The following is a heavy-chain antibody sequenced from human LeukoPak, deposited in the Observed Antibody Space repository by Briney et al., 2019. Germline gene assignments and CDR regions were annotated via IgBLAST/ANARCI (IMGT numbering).Heavy chain of an antibody. CDR1: GGSFSGYY. CDR3: AGTGFTVVTPCYFDY. CDR2: INHSGST. D-gene: IGHD4-23*01. J-gene: IGHJ4*02. V-gene: IGHV4-34*01. Sequence: SETLSLTCAVYGGSFSGYYWSWIRQPPGKGLEWIGEINHSGSTNYNPSLKSRVTISVDTSKNQFSLKLSSVTAADTAAYYCAGTGFTVVTPCYFDYWGQGTLVTVSS.